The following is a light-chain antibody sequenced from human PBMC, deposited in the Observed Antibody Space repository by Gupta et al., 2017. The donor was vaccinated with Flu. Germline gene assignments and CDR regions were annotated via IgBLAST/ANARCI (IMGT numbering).Light chain of an antibody. J-gene: IGKJ2*02. CDR2: HIS. CDR1: QSLVHSNGNTY. CDR3: MQGTHFPRT. Sequence: DFVMTQTPLSSPVTVGQSASLSCRSSQSLVHSNGNTYLSWLHQRPGQPPRLLIYHISNRFSGVPERFSGSGAETDFTLTISRVEPEDVGIYYCMQGTHFPRTFGQGTKLEIK. V-gene: IGKV2-24*01.